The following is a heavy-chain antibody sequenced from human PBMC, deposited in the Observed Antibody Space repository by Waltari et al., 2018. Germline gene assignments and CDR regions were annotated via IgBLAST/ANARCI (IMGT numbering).Heavy chain of an antibody. V-gene: IGHV3-7*03. CDR1: GFSFSAYW. J-gene: IGHJ4*02. Sequence: EVQLMESGGGLVQPGGSLRLSCAASGFSFSAYWMTWVRQAPGKGLGWVANIKYDGSATYHAYSVNGRFSISRDNAKNSLYLQMNSVSADDTAIYYCARGSTGYVRVWDSWGQGTMVTVSS. D-gene: IGHD2-2*01. CDR3: ARGSTGYVRVWDS. CDR2: IKYDGSAT.